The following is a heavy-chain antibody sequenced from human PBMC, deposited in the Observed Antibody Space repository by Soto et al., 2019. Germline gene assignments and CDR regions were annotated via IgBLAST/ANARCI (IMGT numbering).Heavy chain of an antibody. CDR2: ISTDGSST. CDR1: GFTFSNYW. D-gene: IGHD3-10*01. V-gene: IGHV3-74*01. CDR3: TRVETNSYGQFDC. Sequence: GGSLRLSCAASGFTFSNYWMHWVRQAPGKGLVWVSRISTDGSSTSYADYVKGRFTISRDNAKNTLYLQMNSLKADNTTGYDCTRVETNSYGQFDCWGQVTLVTVSS. J-gene: IGHJ4*02.